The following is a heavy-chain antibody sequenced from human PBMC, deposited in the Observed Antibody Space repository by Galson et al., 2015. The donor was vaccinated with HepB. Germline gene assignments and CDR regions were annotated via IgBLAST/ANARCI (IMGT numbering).Heavy chain of an antibody. Sequence: SLRLSCAASGVRFSNYAMSWVRQAPGKGLEWVAVISGSGGRTYYADSVQGRFTISRDNSKNTLSLYMSSLRAEDTAVYYCAETGDITVPPGTLSWGPKTYLVPHYMGVCGKGTTVIVSS. CDR1: GVRFSNYA. V-gene: IGHV3-23*01. D-gene: IGHD3-10*01. CDR2: ISGSGGRT. CDR3: AETGDITVPPGTLSWGPKTYLVPHYMGV. J-gene: IGHJ6*03.